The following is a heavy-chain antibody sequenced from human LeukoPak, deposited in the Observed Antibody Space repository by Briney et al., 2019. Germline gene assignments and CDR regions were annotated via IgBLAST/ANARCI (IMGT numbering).Heavy chain of an antibody. CDR3: ARELIRITIFGVVIPTNWFDP. J-gene: IGHJ5*02. D-gene: IGHD3-3*01. CDR1: GGSLSSGGYY. Sequence: PSETLSLTCTVSGGSLSSGGYYWSWIRQPPGKGLEWIGYINYSGATYYNPSLKSRVTISVDTSKNQFSLKMSSVTAADTAVYYCARELIRITIFGVVIPTNWFDPWGQGTLVTVSS. CDR2: INYSGAT. V-gene: IGHV4-31*03.